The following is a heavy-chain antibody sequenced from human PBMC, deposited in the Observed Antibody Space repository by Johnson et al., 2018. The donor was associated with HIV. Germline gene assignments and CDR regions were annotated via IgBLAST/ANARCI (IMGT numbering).Heavy chain of an antibody. CDR1: GFTFSNYG. D-gene: IGHD6-13*01. Sequence: VQLVESGGGVVQPGRSLRLSCAASGFTFSNYGMHWVRLAPGKGLQWVAVISYNGGKKYYGDSVKGRFTISRDNFKKTLFLQMDSLRTEDTAVYYCARGRKDMEAADGLDNDGFDMWGQGTLVTVSS. CDR3: ARGRKDMEAADGLDNDGFDM. J-gene: IGHJ3*02. V-gene: IGHV3-30*03. CDR2: ISYNGGKK.